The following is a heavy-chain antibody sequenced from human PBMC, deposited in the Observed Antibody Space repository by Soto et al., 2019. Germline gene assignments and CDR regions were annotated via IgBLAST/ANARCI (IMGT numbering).Heavy chain of an antibody. CDR1: GFTFSSYA. Sequence: QVQLVESGGGVVQPGRSLRLSCAASGFTFSSYAMHWVRQAPGKGLEWVAVISYDGSNKYYADSVKGRFTISRDNSKNRXYLQMNSLRAEDTAVYYCARVFMALSSYYYYGMDVWGQGTTVTVSS. J-gene: IGHJ6*02. V-gene: IGHV3-30-3*01. D-gene: IGHD3-3*02. CDR3: ARVFMALSSYYYYGMDV. CDR2: ISYDGSNK.